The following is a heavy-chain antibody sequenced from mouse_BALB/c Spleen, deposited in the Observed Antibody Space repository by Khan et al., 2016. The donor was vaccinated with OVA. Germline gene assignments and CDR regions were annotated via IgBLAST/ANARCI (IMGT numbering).Heavy chain of an antibody. Sequence: QVRLQQSGAELARPGASVKLSCTASGYTFTDYYINWVKQRTGQGLEWIGEISPGSGDTYYNERFMGKATLTADKSSSTAYMQLSSLTSEASAVYCCARRNYFGYTFAYGGQGTLVTVSA. CDR1: GYTFTDYY. D-gene: IGHD1-2*01. V-gene: IGHV1-77*01. CDR2: ISPGSGDT. J-gene: IGHJ3*01. CDR3: ARRNYFGYTFAY.